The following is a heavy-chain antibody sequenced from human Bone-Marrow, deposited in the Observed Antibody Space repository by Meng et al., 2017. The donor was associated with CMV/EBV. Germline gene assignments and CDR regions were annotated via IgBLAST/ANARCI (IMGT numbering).Heavy chain of an antibody. CDR3: AKHYYDSSGYYPEAFHI. D-gene: IGHD3-22*01. CDR1: GFTFDDCA. J-gene: IGHJ3*02. CDR2: ISSTGST. V-gene: IGHV3-23*01. Sequence: GESLKISCAASGFTFDDCAMHWVRQAPGKGLEWVSAISSTGSTHYADSVKGRFTISRDNFKNTLHLQMNSLRAEDTAVYYCAKHYYDSSGYYPEAFHIWGQGTMVTVSS.